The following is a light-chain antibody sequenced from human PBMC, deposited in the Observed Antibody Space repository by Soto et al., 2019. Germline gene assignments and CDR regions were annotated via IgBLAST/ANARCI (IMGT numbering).Light chain of an antibody. CDR1: HSISSY. J-gene: IGKJ1*01. Sequence: DIHVTQSPTFLSASVGDRVTITFRTSHSISSYFNWYQQKRGIVPKLLIYAAYSLQSGVPSMFSGSGSGTDFTLTISSLQPEDFATYYCQQGYTTPTFGQGTKVDIK. CDR2: AAY. V-gene: IGKV1-39*01. CDR3: QQGYTTPT.